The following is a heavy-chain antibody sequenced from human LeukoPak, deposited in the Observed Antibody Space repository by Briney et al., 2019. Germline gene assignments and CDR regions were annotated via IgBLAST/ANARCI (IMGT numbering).Heavy chain of an antibody. CDR3: ARGRYFYDSSGYAY. CDR1: GGSMTNYY. Sequence: SETLSVTCTVSGGSMTNYYWSWIRQPPGNGLEWIGYIYYSGSTNYNPSLKGRVTMSVDTSKKQFSLKLSSVTAADTAVYYCARGRYFYDSSGYAYWGQGTLVSVSS. V-gene: IGHV4-59*08. D-gene: IGHD3-22*01. J-gene: IGHJ4*02. CDR2: IYYSGST.